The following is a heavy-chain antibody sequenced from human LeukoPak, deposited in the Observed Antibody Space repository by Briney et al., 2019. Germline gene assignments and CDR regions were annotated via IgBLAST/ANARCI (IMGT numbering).Heavy chain of an antibody. Sequence: SVKVSCKASGGTFSSYAISWVRQAPGQGLEWMGGIIPIFGTANYAQKFQGRVTITADESTSTAYMELSSLRSEDTAVYYCATDSHQYYYDSSGPKGGTLDVWGKGTTVTVSS. D-gene: IGHD3-22*01. V-gene: IGHV1-69*13. CDR1: GGTFSSYA. CDR2: IIPIFGTA. CDR3: ATDSHQYYYDSSGPKGGTLDV. J-gene: IGHJ6*04.